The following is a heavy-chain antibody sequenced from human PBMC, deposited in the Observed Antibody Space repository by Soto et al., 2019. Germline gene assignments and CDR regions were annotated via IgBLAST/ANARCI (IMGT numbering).Heavy chain of an antibody. CDR2: IYYSGST. D-gene: IGHD3-22*01. CDR1: GGSISSGDYY. V-gene: IGHV4-30-4*01. Sequence: SETLSLTCTVSGGSISSGDYYWSWIRQPPGKGLEWIGYIYYSGSTYYNPSLKSRVTISVDTSKNQFSLKLSSVTAADTAVDYCARGRMRYYYDSSGSSDYWGQGTLVTVSS. J-gene: IGHJ4*02. CDR3: ARGRMRYYYDSSGSSDY.